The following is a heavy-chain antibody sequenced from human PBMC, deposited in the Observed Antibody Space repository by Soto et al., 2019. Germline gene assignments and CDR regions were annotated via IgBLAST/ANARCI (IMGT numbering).Heavy chain of an antibody. V-gene: IGHV1-3*01. CDR3: ARGGGEWELLHYNWFDP. CDR1: GYTFTSYA. Sequence: ASVKVSCKASGYTFTSYAMHWVRQAPGQRLGWMGWINAGNGNTKYSQKFQGRATITRDTSASTAYMGLSSLRSEDTAVYYCARGGGEWELLHYNWFDPWGQGTLVTVSS. CDR2: INAGNGNT. D-gene: IGHD1-26*01. J-gene: IGHJ5*02.